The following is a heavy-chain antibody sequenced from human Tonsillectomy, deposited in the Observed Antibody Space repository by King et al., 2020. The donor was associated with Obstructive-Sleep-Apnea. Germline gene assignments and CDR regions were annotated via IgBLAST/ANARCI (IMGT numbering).Heavy chain of an antibody. J-gene: IGHJ4*02. V-gene: IGHV3-66*01. D-gene: IGHD6-19*01. CDR3: ARSWQQWKSEFDY. CDR2: LYSGGNT. CDR1: GFTISSNY. Sequence: VQLVESGGGLVQPGGSLRLSCAASGFTISSNYMSWVRQAPGKGLEWVSVLYSGGNTYYTDSVKDRCTISRDNSKNTLYLQMNSLRAEDTAVYYCARSWQQWKSEFDYWGQGTLVTVSS.